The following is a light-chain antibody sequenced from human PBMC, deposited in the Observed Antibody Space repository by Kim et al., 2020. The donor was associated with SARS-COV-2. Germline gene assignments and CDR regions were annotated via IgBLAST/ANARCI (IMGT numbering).Light chain of an antibody. V-gene: IGKV3-20*01. CDR2: STS. Sequence: ILLTQSPGTLSLSPGERATLSCRASQRVSNTYLAWYQQKPGQAPRLLIYSTSTRATGIPDRFSGSGSGTDFTLAISTLEPEDFAVYYCQQYADSLTFGGGTKVDIK. CDR3: QQYADSLT. J-gene: IGKJ4*01. CDR1: QRVSNTY.